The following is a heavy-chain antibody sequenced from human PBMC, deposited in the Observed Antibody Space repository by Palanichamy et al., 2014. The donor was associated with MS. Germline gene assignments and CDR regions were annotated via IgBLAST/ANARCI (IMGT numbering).Heavy chain of an antibody. CDR2: ITDSGDST. J-gene: IGHJ4*02. CDR3: ATQRMGVLDY. D-gene: IGHD2-8*01. Sequence: EVQLLESGGGLVQPGGSLRLSCAASGFTFSTFAMSWVRQAPGKGLEWVSLITDSGDSTFHADSVKGRFTISRVNSKNTLYLQMNSLRAEDTAIYYCATQRMGVLDYWGQGTLVTVSS. CDR1: GFTFSTFA. V-gene: IGHV3-23*01.